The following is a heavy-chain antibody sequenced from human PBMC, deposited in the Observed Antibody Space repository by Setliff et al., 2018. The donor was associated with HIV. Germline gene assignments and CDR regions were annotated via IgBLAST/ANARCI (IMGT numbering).Heavy chain of an antibody. J-gene: IGHJ6*03. D-gene: IGHD2-15*01. CDR1: GFSFSSYW. CDR3: ARANELLTGFSPYYYYLDD. CDR2: IKQDGSQK. V-gene: IGHV3-7*03. Sequence: PGGSLRLSCAASGFSFSSYWMSWVLQAPGKGLEWVANIKQDGSQKFYVDSVKGRFTISRDNAKNSVYLQMNSLRVEDTAVDYCARANELLTGFSPYYYYLDDWGEGTTVTVSS.